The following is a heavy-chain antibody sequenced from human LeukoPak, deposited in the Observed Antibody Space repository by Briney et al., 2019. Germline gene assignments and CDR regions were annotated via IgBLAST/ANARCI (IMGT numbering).Heavy chain of an antibody. CDR1: GGTFSSYA. CDR3: AASSNYYDFWSGYYLGWFDP. Sequence: SVKVSCKASGGTFSSYAISWVRQAPGQGLEWMGRIIPIFGTANYAQKFQGRVTITTDESTSTAYMELSSLRSEDTAVYYCAASSNYYDFWSGYYLGWFDPWGQGTLVTVSS. CDR2: IIPIFGTA. D-gene: IGHD3-3*01. V-gene: IGHV1-69*05. J-gene: IGHJ5*02.